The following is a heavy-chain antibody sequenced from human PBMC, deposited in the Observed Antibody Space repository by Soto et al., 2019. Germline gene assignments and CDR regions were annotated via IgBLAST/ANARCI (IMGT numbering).Heavy chain of an antibody. V-gene: IGHV4-34*01. CDR1: GGSFSGYY. Sequence: QVQLQQWGAGLLKPSETLSLTCAVYGGSFSGYYWSWIRQPPGKGLEWIGEINHSGSTNYNPSLKRRVTISVDTSKNQFSLKLSSVTAADTAVYYCARGRRWLQAAHDYWGQGTLVTVSS. J-gene: IGHJ4*02. CDR2: INHSGST. CDR3: ARGRRWLQAAHDY. D-gene: IGHD5-12*01.